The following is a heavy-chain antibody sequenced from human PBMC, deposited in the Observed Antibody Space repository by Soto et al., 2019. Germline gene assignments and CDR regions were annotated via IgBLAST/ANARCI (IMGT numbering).Heavy chain of an antibody. CDR2: IYSSGST. J-gene: IGHJ4*02. V-gene: IGHV4-59*01. CDR3: ARDHPHSYGIYYFDY. D-gene: IGHD5-18*01. Sequence: QVQLQESGPGLVKPSETLSLTCTVSGGSITNYYWSWIRQPPGKGLEWIGYIYSSGSTNYNPSHKSRVTISADTSKNPVSLKLTSVTAADTAVYYCARDHPHSYGIYYFDYWGQGTLVTVSS. CDR1: GGSITNYY.